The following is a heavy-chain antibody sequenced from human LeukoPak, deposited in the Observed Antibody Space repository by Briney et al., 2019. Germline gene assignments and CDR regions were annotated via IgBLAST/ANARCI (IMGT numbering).Heavy chain of an antibody. V-gene: IGHV3-48*02. CDR2: INSGSRTI. D-gene: IGHD3-16*01. Sequence: GGSLRLSCAATGFSFSNFDMSWVRQAPGKGLEWVSFINSGSRTIYYADSVKGRFTISRDNAKNSLYLQMNSLRDEDTAVYYCAGMGSWATRAYDYWGQGTLVTVSS. CDR3: AGMGSWATRAYDY. J-gene: IGHJ4*02. CDR1: GFSFSNFD.